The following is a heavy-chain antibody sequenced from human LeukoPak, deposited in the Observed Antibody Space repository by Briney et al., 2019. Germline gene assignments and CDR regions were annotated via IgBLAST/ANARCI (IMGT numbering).Heavy chain of an antibody. Sequence: PSETLSLTCTVSGGSIISYYWSWIRQPPGKGLEWIGYIYYSGSTNYNPSLKSRVTISVDTSKNQFSLKVNSVTAADTAVYYCARDVSAWSVWFDPWGQGTLVTVSS. V-gene: IGHV4-59*01. CDR1: GGSIISYY. CDR2: IYYSGST. J-gene: IGHJ5*02. D-gene: IGHD6-19*01. CDR3: ARDVSAWSVWFDP.